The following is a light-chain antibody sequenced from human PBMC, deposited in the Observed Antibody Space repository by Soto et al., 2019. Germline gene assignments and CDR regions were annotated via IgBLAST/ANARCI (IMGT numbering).Light chain of an antibody. CDR2: DAF. Sequence: EKVITQSPATLSVSPGERATLSCRASQNVKTRLAWYQQKPGQAPRLLIFDAFTRATGIPARFSGSASGKDFTLTISSLQSEVSAVYYGQQYDEWPLTFGGGTKVDIK. J-gene: IGKJ4*01. V-gene: IGKV3-15*01. CDR3: QQYDEWPLT. CDR1: QNVKTR.